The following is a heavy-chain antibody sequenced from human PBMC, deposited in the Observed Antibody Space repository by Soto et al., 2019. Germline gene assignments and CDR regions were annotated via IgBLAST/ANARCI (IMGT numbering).Heavy chain of an antibody. V-gene: IGHV1-69*13. CDR1: GCTVSSYA. Sequence: SVKVSCKASGCTVSSYAISCVRQAPGQVLEWMGGIIPIFGTANYAQKFQGRVTITADESTSTAYMELSSLRSEDTAVYYCARGVGATRPPYYYYGMDVWGQGTTVTVS. CDR2: IIPIFGTA. J-gene: IGHJ6*02. CDR3: ARGVGATRPPYYYYGMDV. D-gene: IGHD1-26*01.